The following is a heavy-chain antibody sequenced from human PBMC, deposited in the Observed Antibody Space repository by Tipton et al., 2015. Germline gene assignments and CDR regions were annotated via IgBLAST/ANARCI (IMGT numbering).Heavy chain of an antibody. D-gene: IGHD6-6*01. CDR2: IIPILGTA. J-gene: IGHJ6*02. CDR3: ARYYSSSSSYFYGLDV. CDR1: GGTLSTYS. V-gene: IGHV1-69*01. Sequence: QSGAEVKKPGSSMKVSCKASGGTLSTYSISWVRQAPGQGLEYMGGIIPILGTANYAQKFRGRLTIVADESTDTAYMGLSRLTSNDTAVYYCARYYSSSSSYFYGLDVWGQGTTVTVSS.